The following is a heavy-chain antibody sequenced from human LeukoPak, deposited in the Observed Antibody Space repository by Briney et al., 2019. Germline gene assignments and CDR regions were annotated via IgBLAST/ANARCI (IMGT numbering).Heavy chain of an antibody. CDR3: AAPNFWSGYYALGY. CDR1: GFTLSSYG. J-gene: IGHJ4*02. CDR2: ISYDGSNK. Sequence: QPGRSLRLSCAASGFTLSSYGMEWVRQAPGKGLEWVAVISYDGSNKYYADSVKGRFTISRDNSKNTLYLQMDSLRAEDRAVYYCAAPNFWSGYYALGYWGQGTLVTVSS. D-gene: IGHD3-3*01. V-gene: IGHV3-30*03.